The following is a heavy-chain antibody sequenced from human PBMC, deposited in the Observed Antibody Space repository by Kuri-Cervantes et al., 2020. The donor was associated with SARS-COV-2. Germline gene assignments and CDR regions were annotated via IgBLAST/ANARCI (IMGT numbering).Heavy chain of an antibody. J-gene: IGHJ3*02. CDR2: ISSSTSTE. V-gene: IGHV3-48*01. CDR3: TTERVESSSMEWAEGAFDI. Sequence: GESLKISCAASAFTFSICSMNRVRQAPGKGLEWISYISSSTSTEFYAGSVKGRFNICRDNARNSLYLQMNSLRAEDTAVYYCTTERVESSSMEWAEGAFDIWGQGTMVTVSS. D-gene: IGHD3-3*01. CDR1: AFTFSICS.